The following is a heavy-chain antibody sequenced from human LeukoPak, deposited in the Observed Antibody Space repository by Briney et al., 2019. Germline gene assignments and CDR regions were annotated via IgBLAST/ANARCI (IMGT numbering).Heavy chain of an antibody. CDR3: ARPRDYGDYDAFDI. J-gene: IGHJ3*02. Sequence: ASVNVSRMASVYTFTGHYIHCVRQAPGQGLEWMGWINPNSGGTNYAQKFQGRVTMTSDTSISTAYMELSRLRFDDTAVYYCARPRDYGDYDAFDIWGQGTMVTVSS. D-gene: IGHD4-17*01. CDR2: INPNSGGT. V-gene: IGHV1-2*02. CDR1: VYTFTGHY.